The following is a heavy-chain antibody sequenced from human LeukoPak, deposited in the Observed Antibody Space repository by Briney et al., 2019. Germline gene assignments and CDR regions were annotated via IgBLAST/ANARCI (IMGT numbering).Heavy chain of an antibody. CDR2: INSDGSST. J-gene: IGHJ4*02. CDR1: GFTFSSYW. CDR3: ARVAGYCSGGSCYFFPEDSYFDY. Sequence: GGSLRLSCAASGFTFSSYWMHWVRQAPGKGLVWVSRINSDGSSTSYADSVKGRFTISRDNAKNTLYLQMNSLRAEDTAVYYCARVAGYCSGGSCYFFPEDSYFDYWGQGTLVTVSS. V-gene: IGHV3-74*01. D-gene: IGHD2-15*01.